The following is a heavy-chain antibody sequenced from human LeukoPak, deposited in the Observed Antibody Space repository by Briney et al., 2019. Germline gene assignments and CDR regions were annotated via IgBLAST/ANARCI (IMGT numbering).Heavy chain of an antibody. J-gene: IGHJ6*03. CDR3: ARVGCSDTSCYTYYYYYMDV. D-gene: IGHD2-2*02. CDR2: IKPNSGNT. Sequence: ASVKVSCKASGYTFTRYDITWVRQATGQGLEWMGWIKPNSGNTGYAQTFQGRVTITRNSSISTAYMEVRSLRSEDTAVYYCARVGCSDTSCYTYYYYYMDVWGKGTTVTVSS. CDR1: GYTFTRYD. V-gene: IGHV1-8*03.